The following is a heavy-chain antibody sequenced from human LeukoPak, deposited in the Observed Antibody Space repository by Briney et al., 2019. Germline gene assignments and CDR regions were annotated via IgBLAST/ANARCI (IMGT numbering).Heavy chain of an antibody. CDR2: IKQDGSEK. CDR3: ARMLRQVAPDVSGHFNWFDP. D-gene: IGHD2-15*01. V-gene: IGHV3-7*01. J-gene: IGHJ5*01. Sequence: GGSLRLSCAASGFTFNSHWMSWVRQAPGEGLEWVASIKQDGSEKYYVDSVKGRFTISRDNAKNSLYLQMNSLRAEDTAVYYCARMLRQVAPDVSGHFNWFDPWGQGTLVTVYS. CDR1: GFTFNSHW.